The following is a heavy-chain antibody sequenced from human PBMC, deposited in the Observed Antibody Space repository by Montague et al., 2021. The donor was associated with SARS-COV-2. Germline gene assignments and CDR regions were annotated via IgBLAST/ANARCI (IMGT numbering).Heavy chain of an antibody. CDR2: IHRGGTT. Sequence: SLRLSCALSGLAVSGNYMTWVRQAPGKGLEWVSVIHRGGTTYYADSVKGRFTISRHTSRNTLYLQMNSLRSEDTAVYYCARDKGFGYGDSQGYYYCATDIWGQGTTVIVSS. J-gene: IGHJ6*02. D-gene: IGHD4-17*01. CDR3: ARDKGFGYGDSQGYYYCATDI. V-gene: IGHV3-53*04. CDR1: GLAVSGNY.